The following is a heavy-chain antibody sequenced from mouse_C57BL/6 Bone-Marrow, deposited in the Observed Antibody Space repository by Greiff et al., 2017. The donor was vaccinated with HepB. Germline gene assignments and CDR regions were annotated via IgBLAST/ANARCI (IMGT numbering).Heavy chain of an antibody. D-gene: IGHD2-4*01. CDR2: IDPSDSYT. CDR1: GYTFTSYW. V-gene: IGHV1-59*01. J-gene: IGHJ1*03. Sequence: VQLQQPGAELVRPGTSVKLSCKASGYTFTSYWMHWVKQRPGQGLEWIGVIDPSDSYTNYNQKFKGKATLTVDTSSSTAYMQLSSLTSEDSAVYYCARLDYPYWYFDVWGTGTTVTVSS. CDR3: ARLDYPYWYFDV.